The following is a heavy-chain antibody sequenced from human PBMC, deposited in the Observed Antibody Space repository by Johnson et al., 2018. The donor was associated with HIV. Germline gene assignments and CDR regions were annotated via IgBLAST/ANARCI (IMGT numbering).Heavy chain of an antibody. D-gene: IGHD3-3*01. CDR1: GFTFGDYA. CDR3: AREGMEWGAFYI. CDR2: IYSGGRT. Sequence: VQLVESGGGVVRPGGSLRVSCAASGFTFGDYAMSWVRQAPGKGLEWVSVIYSGGRTFYADSVKGRFTISRDNSKNTLYFQMNSLRADDTAVYYCAREGMEWGAFYIWGQGTMVTVSS. J-gene: IGHJ3*02. V-gene: IGHV3-66*01.